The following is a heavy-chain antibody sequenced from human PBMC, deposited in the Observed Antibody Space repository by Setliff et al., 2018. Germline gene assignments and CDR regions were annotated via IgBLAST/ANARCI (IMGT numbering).Heavy chain of an antibody. V-gene: IGHV1-69-2*01. CDR1: GYTFTDHY. CDR3: VTDGFVTGSTYLGKYMDV. J-gene: IGHJ6*03. D-gene: IGHD1-26*01. CDR2: IDPQDGET. Sequence: ASVKVSCKASGYTFTDHYIHWVQQAPGKNLEWMGRIDPQDGETLYADKFLGRVTITADMSTDTAFMTLSSLTSDDTAVYFCVTDGFVTGSTYLGKYMDVWGKGTTVTVSS.